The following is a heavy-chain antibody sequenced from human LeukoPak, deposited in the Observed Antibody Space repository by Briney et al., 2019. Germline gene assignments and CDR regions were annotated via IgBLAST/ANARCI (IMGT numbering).Heavy chain of an antibody. CDR1: GGSFSGYY. CDR3: ARGQGRDGYNGILEY. V-gene: IGHV4-34*01. Sequence: SETLSLTCAVYGGSFSGYYWTWIRQPPGKGLEWIGEINPSGSTNYNPSLKSRVTISVDTSKNQFSLKQSSVTAADTAVFYCARGQGRDGYNGILEYWGQGALVTVSS. J-gene: IGHJ4*02. CDR2: INPSGST. D-gene: IGHD5-24*01.